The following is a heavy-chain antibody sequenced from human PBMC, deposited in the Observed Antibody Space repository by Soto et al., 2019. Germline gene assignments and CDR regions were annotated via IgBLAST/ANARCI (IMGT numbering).Heavy chain of an antibody. D-gene: IGHD2-21*01. Sequence: GGSLRLSCAASGFTFSSYAMSWVRQAPGKGLEWVSAISGSGGSTYYADSVKGRFTISRDNSKNTLYLQMNSLRAEDTAVYYCAKDKSRGSPYSHPNDYWGQGTLVTVSS. CDR3: AKDKSRGSPYSHPNDY. V-gene: IGHV3-23*01. CDR1: GFTFSSYA. J-gene: IGHJ4*02. CDR2: ISGSGGST.